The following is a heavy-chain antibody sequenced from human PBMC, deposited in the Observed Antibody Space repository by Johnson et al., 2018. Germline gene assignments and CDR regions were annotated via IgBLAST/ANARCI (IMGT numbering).Heavy chain of an antibody. D-gene: IGHD4-17*01. CDR1: GFTFSSYA. V-gene: IGHV3-30-3*01. J-gene: IGHJ1*01. CDR2: ISEDGSNK. CDR3: ARAQGGDYLAEYFQH. Sequence: QVQLVQSGGRVVQPGRSXRLSCSASGFTFSSYAMHWVRQAPGKGLEWVAVISEDGSNKFYAEFVKGRFTISRDNSKYTVYLQMHSLKAEDTAVFYCARAQGGDYLAEYFQHWGQGTLVTVSS.